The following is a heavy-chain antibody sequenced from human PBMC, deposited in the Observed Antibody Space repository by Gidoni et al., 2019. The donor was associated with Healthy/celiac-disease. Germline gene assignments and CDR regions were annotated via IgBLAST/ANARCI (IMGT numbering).Heavy chain of an antibody. CDR1: GFTFSSYA. CDR2: ISGSGGST. D-gene: IGHD3-10*01. J-gene: IGHJ6*03. CDR3: PRFVNYMDV. V-gene: IGHV3-23*01. Sequence: EVQLLESGGGLVQPGGSLRLPCADSGFTFSSYAMSWVRQAPGTGLEWVSAISGSGGSTCYADSVRGRFTISRDNSKNTLYLQMNSLRAEDTAVYYCPRFVNYMDVWGKGTTVTVSS.